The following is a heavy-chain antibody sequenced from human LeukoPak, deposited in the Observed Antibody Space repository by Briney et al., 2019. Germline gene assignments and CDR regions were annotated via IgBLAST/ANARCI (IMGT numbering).Heavy chain of an antibody. CDR3: ARRRLAKWLAPGWLDP. CDR1: GGSISSSSYY. D-gene: IGHD6-19*01. V-gene: IGHV4-39*01. Sequence: KTSETLSLTCTVSGGSISSSSYYWGWIRQPPGKGLEWIGSIYYSGSTYYNPSLKSRVTISVDTSKNQFSLKLSSVTAADTAVYYCARRRLAKWLAPGWLDPWGQGTLVTVSS. J-gene: IGHJ5*02. CDR2: IYYSGST.